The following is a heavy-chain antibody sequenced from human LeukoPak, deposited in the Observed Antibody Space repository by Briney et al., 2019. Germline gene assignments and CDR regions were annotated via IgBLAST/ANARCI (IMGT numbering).Heavy chain of an antibody. CDR3: GKGGLALDNPDY. CDR1: GFTFSNFA. Sequence: GGSLRLSCAASGFTFSNFAMSWVRQAPGKGLEWVSHISGSGGTIYYADFVKGRFTISRDNSKNTLYLQMDSLGAEDTVVYYCGKGGLALDNPDYWGQGTLVSVSS. J-gene: IGHJ4*02. V-gene: IGHV3-23*01. CDR2: ISGSGGTI. D-gene: IGHD1-1*01.